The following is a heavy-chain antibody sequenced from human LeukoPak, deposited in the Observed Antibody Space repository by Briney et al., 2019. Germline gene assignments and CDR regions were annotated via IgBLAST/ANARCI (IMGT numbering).Heavy chain of an antibody. V-gene: IGHV3-20*04. CDR1: GRTFDDYG. CDR2: INWDGGAY. CDR3: ARDLSSSWYSLAY. J-gene: IGHJ4*02. D-gene: IGHD2-15*01. Sequence: GGSLRLSCRDSGRTFDDYGMTWVRQAPGKGLKWVSGINWDGGAYNYGASVKGRFIISRDNAKNSLYLEMNSLRVEDTAVYFCARDLSSSWYSLAYWGQGILVTVSS.